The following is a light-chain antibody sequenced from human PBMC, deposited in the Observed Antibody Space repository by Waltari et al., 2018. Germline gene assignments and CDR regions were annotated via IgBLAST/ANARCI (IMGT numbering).Light chain of an antibody. CDR1: SSDSVDYDF. Sequence: QSALTQPASVSGSPGQSVTISCTGTSSDSVDYDFVSWYQQHPGKAPKLMIFDVTTRPSGVSTRFSGSKSGSTASLTISGLQAEDEADYFCSSYPRTGTWLFGGGTKLTVL. J-gene: IGLJ3*02. CDR2: DVT. V-gene: IGLV2-14*03. CDR3: SSYPRTGTWL.